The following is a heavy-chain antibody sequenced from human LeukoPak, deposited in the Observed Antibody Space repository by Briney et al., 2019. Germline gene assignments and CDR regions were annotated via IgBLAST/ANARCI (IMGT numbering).Heavy chain of an antibody. CDR1: GGSFSGHY. CDR3: AKLYEDY. J-gene: IGHJ4*02. CDR2: INHSGST. Sequence: SETLSLTCAVYGGSFSGHYWSWIRQPPGKGLEWIGEINHSGSTNYNPSLKSRVTISVDTSKNQFSLKLSSVTAADTAVYYCAKLYEDYWGQGTLVTVSS. V-gene: IGHV4-34*01. D-gene: IGHD2-8*01.